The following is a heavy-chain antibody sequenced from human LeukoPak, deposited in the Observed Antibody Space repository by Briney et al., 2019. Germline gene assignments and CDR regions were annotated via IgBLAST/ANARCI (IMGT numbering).Heavy chain of an antibody. CDR2: ISSTGGTI. CDR1: GFPFRDYY. CDR3: ARDTPRYGATVPFDY. D-gene: IGHD1-26*01. V-gene: IGHV3-11*01. Sequence: GGSLRLSCAASGFPFRDYYMGWIRQTPGKGLEWVSYISSTGGTIFYADSVKGRFTISRDNVKNSLYLQMSSLRAEDTAVYYCARDTPRYGATVPFDYWGQGTLVTVSS. J-gene: IGHJ4*02.